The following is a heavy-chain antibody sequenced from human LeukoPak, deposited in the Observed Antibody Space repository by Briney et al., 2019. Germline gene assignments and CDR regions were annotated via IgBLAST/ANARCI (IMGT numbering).Heavy chain of an antibody. Sequence: SQTLSLTCTVSGGSISSGGYYWSWIRQPPGKGLEWSGYIYHSGSTYYNPSLKILVTISVDRSKNQFSLKLSSVTAAETAVYYCARYGETIAARPGDYWGQGTLATVSS. J-gene: IGHJ4*02. CDR3: ARYGETIAARPGDY. CDR1: GGSISSGGYY. D-gene: IGHD6-6*01. V-gene: IGHV4-30-2*01. CDR2: IYHSGST.